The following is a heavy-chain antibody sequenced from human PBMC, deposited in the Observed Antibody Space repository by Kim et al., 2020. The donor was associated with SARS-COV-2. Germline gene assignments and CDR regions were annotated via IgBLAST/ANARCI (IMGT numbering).Heavy chain of an antibody. Sequence: SETLSLTCTVSGYSISSGYYWGWIRQPPGKGLEWIGSIYHSGSTYYNPSLKSRVTISVDTSKNQFSLKLSSVTAADTAVYYCARDAVRFLEWTDAFDIWGQGTMVTVSS. CDR3: ARDAVRFLEWTDAFDI. V-gene: IGHV4-38-2*02. CDR1: GYSISSGYY. D-gene: IGHD3-3*01. CDR2: IYHSGST. J-gene: IGHJ3*02.